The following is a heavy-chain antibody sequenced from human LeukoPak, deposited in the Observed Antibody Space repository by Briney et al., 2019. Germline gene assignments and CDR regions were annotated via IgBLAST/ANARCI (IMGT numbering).Heavy chain of an antibody. CDR2: ISGSGANT. J-gene: IGHJ6*03. V-gene: IGHV3-23*01. Sequence: GRSLRLSCAASGFIFSSYAMTWVRQAPGKGLEWVSGISGSGANTYYADSVKGRFTISRDNSKDTLYLQMNSLRAEDTAIYYCAKLGGPYNWDYAGLNYMDVWGKGTTFTVSS. CDR3: AKLGGPYNWDYAGLNYMDV. CDR1: GFIFSSYA. D-gene: IGHD1-7*01.